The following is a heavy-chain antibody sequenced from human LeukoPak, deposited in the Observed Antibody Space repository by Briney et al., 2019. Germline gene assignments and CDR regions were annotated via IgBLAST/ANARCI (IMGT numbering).Heavy chain of an antibody. V-gene: IGHV3-48*03. Sequence: GGSLRLSCAASRFTFSSYVVNWVRQAPGKGLEWVSYISSSAITTVKGRFTISRDNVKNSLYLQMNSLKDEDTAVYYCAISWGYYFDYWGQGTLVTVSS. CDR1: RFTFSSYV. D-gene: IGHD2-15*01. CDR2: ISSSAITT. CDR3: AISWGYYFDY. J-gene: IGHJ4*02.